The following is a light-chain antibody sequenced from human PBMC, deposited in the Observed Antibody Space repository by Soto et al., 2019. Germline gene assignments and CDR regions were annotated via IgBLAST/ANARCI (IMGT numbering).Light chain of an antibody. V-gene: IGKV3-20*01. Sequence: EIVLTQSPGTLSLSPGERATLFCRASQSIATSQLAWYQQKPGQAPRLLIGASTRATGIPDRFSDSGSGTDFTLKISRVEAEDVGVYYCMQGTSWPWTFGQGTKVEIK. CDR3: MQGTSWPWT. J-gene: IGKJ1*01. CDR2: GAS. CDR1: QSIATSQ.